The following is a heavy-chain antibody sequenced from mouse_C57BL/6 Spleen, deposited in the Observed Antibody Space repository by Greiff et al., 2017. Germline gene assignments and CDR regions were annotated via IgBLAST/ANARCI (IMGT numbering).Heavy chain of an antibody. CDR2: ISSGSSTI. CDR1: GFTFSDYG. CDR3: ASYGSSHYYAMDY. J-gene: IGHJ4*01. V-gene: IGHV5-17*01. Sequence: DVKLVESGGGLVKPGGSLKLSCAASGFTFSDYGMHWVRQAPEKGLEWVAYISSGSSTIYYADTVKGRFTISRDNAKNTLFLQMTSLRSEDTAMYYCASYGSSHYYAMDYWGQGTSVTVSS. D-gene: IGHD1-1*01.